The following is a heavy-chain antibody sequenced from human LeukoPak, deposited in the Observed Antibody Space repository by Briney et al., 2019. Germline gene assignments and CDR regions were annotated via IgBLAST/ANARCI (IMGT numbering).Heavy chain of an antibody. Sequence: PGGSLRLSCAASGFTFGSFAMHWVRQAPGKGLEWVAVISYDGSNKYYADSVKGRFTISRDNFKNTLYLQMNSLRAEDTAVYYCAKQITGIDYWGQGTLVTVSS. CDR3: AKQITGIDY. J-gene: IGHJ4*02. CDR2: ISYDGSNK. V-gene: IGHV3-30*07. D-gene: IGHD3-16*01. CDR1: GFTFGSFA.